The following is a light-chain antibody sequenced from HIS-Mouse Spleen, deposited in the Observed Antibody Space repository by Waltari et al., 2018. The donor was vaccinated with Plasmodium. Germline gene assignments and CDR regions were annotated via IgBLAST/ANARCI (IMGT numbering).Light chain of an antibody. CDR3: QQYTSDWK. V-gene: IGKV1-5*03. Sequence: DIQMTQSPSTLSASVGDRVTITCRASQSISSWLAWYQQKPGNAPKLLIYNASSLESGVPSRFSGRGSVTEFTLTISSLQPDDIATYYWQQYTSDWKFCHGTNVDIK. CDR2: NAS. J-gene: IGKJ1*01. CDR1: QSISSW.